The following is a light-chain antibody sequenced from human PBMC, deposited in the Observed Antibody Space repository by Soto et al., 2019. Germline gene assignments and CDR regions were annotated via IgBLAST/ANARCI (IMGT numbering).Light chain of an antibody. CDR1: SSNIGAGYD. CDR3: QSYDSIYV. J-gene: IGLJ1*01. V-gene: IGLV1-40*01. Sequence: QPVLTQPPSVSGAPGQRVTISCTGSSSNIGAGYDVHWYQQLPGTAPKLLIYGNSNRPSGVPDRFSGSKSGTSASLAITGLQAEDEADYYCQSYDSIYVFGTGTKRTVL. CDR2: GNS.